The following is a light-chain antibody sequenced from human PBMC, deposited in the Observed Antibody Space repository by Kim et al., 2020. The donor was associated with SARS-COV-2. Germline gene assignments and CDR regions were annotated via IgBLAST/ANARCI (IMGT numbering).Light chain of an antibody. CDR1: QCGCSHC. J-gene: IGKJ2*01. CDR2: ALS. V-gene: IGKV3-20*01. Sequence: SPAERATLACRTSQCGCSHCFAWYQQKPGQAPRLLIYALSNRATCIPDRFSGSWAGTDFTLTIRRLEPEDFAVYYCQQYGIAPPYTFGQGNKLEI. CDR3: QQYGIAPPYT.